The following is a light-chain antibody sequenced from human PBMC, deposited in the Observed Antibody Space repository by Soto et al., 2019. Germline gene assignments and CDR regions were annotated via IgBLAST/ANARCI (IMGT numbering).Light chain of an antibody. CDR3: CSYAGRNTFV. CDR1: SSDVGPYNL. J-gene: IGLJ1*01. V-gene: IGLV2-23*02. CDR2: EVS. Sequence: QSALTQSASVSGSPGQSITISCTGTSSDVGPYNLVSWYQQHPGKAPKLIIYEVSERPSGVSTRFSGSKSGNTASLTISGFQADDEAYYYCCSYAGRNTFVFGLGTKLTVL.